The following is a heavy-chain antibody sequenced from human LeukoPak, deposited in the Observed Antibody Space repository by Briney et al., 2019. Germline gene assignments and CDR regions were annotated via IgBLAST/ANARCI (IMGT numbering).Heavy chain of an antibody. V-gene: IGHV3-48*04. D-gene: IGHD2-15*01. CDR3: ARDRGGSYSAIDY. CDR1: GFTFSSYS. J-gene: IGHJ4*02. Sequence: GSLRLSCAASGFTFSSYSLNWVRQALGKGLEWVSFISSSSITIYYADSVKGRFTISRDNAEKSLYLQMNSLRAEDTAVYYCARDRGGSYSAIDYWGQGTLVTVSS. CDR2: ISSSSITI.